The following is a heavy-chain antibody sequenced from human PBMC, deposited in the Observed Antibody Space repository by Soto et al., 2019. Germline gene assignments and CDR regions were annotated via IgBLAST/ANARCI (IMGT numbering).Heavy chain of an antibody. CDR2: INPSRGST. V-gene: IGHV1-46*01. D-gene: IGHD4-4*01. Sequence: ASVKVSCKASGYTFTSYYMHWVRQAPGQGLEWMGIINPSRGSTSYAQKFQGRVTMSMDTSTSTVYMELSSLRSDDTAMYYCARDAAFGNYAYNWFDPWGQGTLVTVSS. CDR3: ARDAAFGNYAYNWFDP. CDR1: GYTFTSYY. J-gene: IGHJ5*02.